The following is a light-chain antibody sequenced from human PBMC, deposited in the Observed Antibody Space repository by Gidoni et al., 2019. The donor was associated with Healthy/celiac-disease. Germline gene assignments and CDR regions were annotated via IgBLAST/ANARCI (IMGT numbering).Light chain of an antibody. CDR1: QGISSY. CDR3: QQNDSTPRT. V-gene: IGKV1-39*01. Sequence: DIQMTQSPSSLTASVGDRVTITCRAIQGISSYLNWYQQKPGKAPKLLIYAASSLQSGVPSRFSGSGSGTDFTLTISSLQPEDFATYYCQQNDSTPRTFGQGTKVEIK. J-gene: IGKJ1*01. CDR2: AAS.